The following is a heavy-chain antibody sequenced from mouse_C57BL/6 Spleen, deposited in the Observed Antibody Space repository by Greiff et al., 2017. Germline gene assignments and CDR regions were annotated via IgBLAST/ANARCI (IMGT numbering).Heavy chain of an antibody. D-gene: IGHD3-2*02. J-gene: IGHJ4*01. CDR1: GYTFTSYW. Sequence: QVQLQQPGAELVKPGASVKMSCKASGYTFTSYWITWVKQRPGKGLEWIGDIYPGSGSTNYNEKFKGKATLTVDTDSSTAYMQLSSLTSEDSAVYYCSRVGQATSYAIDYWGQGTSVTVSS. CDR2: IYPGSGST. V-gene: IGHV1-55*01. CDR3: SRVGQATSYAIDY.